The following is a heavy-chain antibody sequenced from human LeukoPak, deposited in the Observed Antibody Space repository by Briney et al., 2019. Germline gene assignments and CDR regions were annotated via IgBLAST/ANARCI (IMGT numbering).Heavy chain of an antibody. CDR3: ARDCSGGSCYDGVDY. D-gene: IGHD2-15*01. V-gene: IGHV1-18*01. CDR2: ISGYNGNI. Sequence: ASVKVSCKASGYTFTRYGISWVRQAPGQGLEWMGWISGYNGNIKYAQKVQGRVTMTTDTSTSKAYMELRSLRSDDTAVYYCARDCSGGSCYDGVDYWGQGTLVTV. CDR1: GYTFTRYG. J-gene: IGHJ4*02.